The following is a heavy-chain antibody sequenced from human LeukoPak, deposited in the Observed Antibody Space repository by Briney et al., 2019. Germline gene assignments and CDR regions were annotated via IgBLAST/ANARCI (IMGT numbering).Heavy chain of an antibody. CDR1: VMTFSSCE. D-gene: IGHD4-17*01. Sequence: PGGSLRLSCAVSVMTFSSCEMNWVRQAPGKGLEWVSYISTNGTVIHYADPVKGRFTISRDNAKNSLYLQMHSLRAEDTAVYYCAPRTTVTTSWGQGALVTVSS. J-gene: IGHJ4*02. CDR3: APRTTVTTS. CDR2: ISTNGTVI. V-gene: IGHV3-48*03.